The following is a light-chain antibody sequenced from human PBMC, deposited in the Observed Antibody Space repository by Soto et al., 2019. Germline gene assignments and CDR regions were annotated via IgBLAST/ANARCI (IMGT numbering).Light chain of an antibody. J-gene: IGKJ3*01. V-gene: IGKV3-15*01. CDR1: QTVSSS. Sequence: EIVMTQSPATLSVSPGERATLSCRASQTVSSSLAWYQKKPGQAPRLLIYGTSTSAAGIPARFSGSGSGTAFPLTIRSLQSEDFAVYYCQQYNSWVFTFGPGTKVDIK. CDR2: GTS. CDR3: QQYNSWVFT.